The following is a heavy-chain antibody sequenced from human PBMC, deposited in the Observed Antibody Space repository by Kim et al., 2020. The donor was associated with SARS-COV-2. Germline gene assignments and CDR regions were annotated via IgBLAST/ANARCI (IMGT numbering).Heavy chain of an antibody. V-gene: IGHV1-69*13. J-gene: IGHJ4*02. D-gene: IGHD3-22*01. CDR2: IIPIFGTT. CDR1: GGTFSSYA. Sequence: SVKVSCKASGGTFSSYAISWVRQAPGQGLEWMGGIIPIFGTTNYAQKFQGRVTITADESTSTAYMELSSLRSEDTAVYYCARDNIYDSSGYSQGYWGQGTRVTASS. CDR3: ARDNIYDSSGYSQGY.